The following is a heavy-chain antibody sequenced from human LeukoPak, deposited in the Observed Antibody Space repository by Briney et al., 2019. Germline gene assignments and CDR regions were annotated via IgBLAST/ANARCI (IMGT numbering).Heavy chain of an antibody. CDR1: GFTFSSYA. J-gene: IGHJ4*02. CDR2: ISYDGSNK. V-gene: IGHV3-30*04. Sequence: GGSLRLSCAASGFTFSSYAMHWVRQAPGKGLEWVAVISYDGSNKYYADSVKGRFTISRDNSKNTLYLQMNSLRAEDTAVYYCARGYYDSSGRIDYWGQGTLATVSS. D-gene: IGHD3-22*01. CDR3: ARGYYDSSGRIDY.